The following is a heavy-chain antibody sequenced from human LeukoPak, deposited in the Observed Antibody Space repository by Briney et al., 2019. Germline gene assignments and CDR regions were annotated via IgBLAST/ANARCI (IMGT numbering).Heavy chain of an antibody. V-gene: IGHV4-30-2*01. Sequence: PSQTLSLTCTVSGGSISSGGYYWSWIRQPPGKGLEWIGYIYHSGSTYYNPSLKSRVTISVDRSKNQFSLKLSSVTAADTAVYYCARGEMATKSFDLWGRGTLVTVSS. D-gene: IGHD5-24*01. CDR2: IYHSGST. CDR1: GGSISSGGYY. CDR3: ARGEMATKSFDL. J-gene: IGHJ2*01.